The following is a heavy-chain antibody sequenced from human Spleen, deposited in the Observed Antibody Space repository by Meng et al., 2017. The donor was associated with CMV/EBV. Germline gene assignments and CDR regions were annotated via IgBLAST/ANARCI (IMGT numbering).Heavy chain of an antibody. Sequence: GGSLRLSCAASGFTLSSYSMNWVRQAPGKGLEWVSSITSLGTFTYYADSMKGRFTISRDNAKNSLYLQVDSLRVDDTAIYYCAREPKGAGYFDYWGQGTLVTVSS. V-gene: IGHV3-21*06. CDR1: GFTLSSYS. D-gene: IGHD6-19*01. CDR2: ITSLGTFT. CDR3: AREPKGAGYFDY. J-gene: IGHJ4*02.